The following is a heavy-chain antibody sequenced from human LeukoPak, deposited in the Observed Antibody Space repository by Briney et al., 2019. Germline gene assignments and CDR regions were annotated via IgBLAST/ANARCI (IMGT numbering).Heavy chain of an antibody. V-gene: IGHV3-23*01. J-gene: IGHJ4*02. CDR1: GVTFSSYA. CDR2: ISGSGGST. CDR3: YHSGSYPFYFDY. D-gene: IGHD1-26*01. Sequence: GGSLRLSCAASGVTFSSYAMSWVRQAPGKGLEWVSAISGSGGSTYYADSVKGRFTISRDNSKNTLYLQMNSLRAEDTAVYYCYHSGSYPFYFDYWGQGTLVTVSS.